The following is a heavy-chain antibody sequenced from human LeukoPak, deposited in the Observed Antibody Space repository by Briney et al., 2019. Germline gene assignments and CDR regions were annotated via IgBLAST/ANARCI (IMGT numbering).Heavy chain of an antibody. CDR1: GFTFSSYW. Sequence: GGSLRLSCAASGFTFSSYWMRWVRQAPGKGLEWVANIKQDGSEKYYVDSVKGRFTISRDNAKNSLYLQMNSLRAEDTAVYYCARDNNYYDIWSGHPEDAFDIWGQGTMVTVSS. D-gene: IGHD3-3*01. CDR3: ARDNNYYDIWSGHPEDAFDI. CDR2: IKQDGSEK. V-gene: IGHV3-7*01. J-gene: IGHJ3*02.